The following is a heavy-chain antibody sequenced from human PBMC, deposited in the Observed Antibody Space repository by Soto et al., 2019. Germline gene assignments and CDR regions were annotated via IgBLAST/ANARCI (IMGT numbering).Heavy chain of an antibody. D-gene: IGHD2-15*01. CDR3: AKGLSCSGGSCYPYYYYGMDV. CDR2: ISGSGGST. CDR1: GFTFSSYA. V-gene: IGHV3-23*01. J-gene: IGHJ6*02. Sequence: GGSLRLSCAASGFTFSSYAMSWVRQAPGKGLEWVSAISGSGGSTYYADSVKGRLTISRDNSKNTLYLQMNSLRAEDTAVYYCAKGLSCSGGSCYPYYYYGMDVWGQGTTVTVSS.